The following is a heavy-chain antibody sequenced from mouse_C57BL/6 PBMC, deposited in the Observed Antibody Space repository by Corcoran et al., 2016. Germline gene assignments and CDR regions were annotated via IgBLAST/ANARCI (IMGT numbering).Heavy chain of an antibody. Sequence: QIQLVQSGPELKKPGETVKISCKASGHTFTTYGMSWVKQAPGKGLKWMGWINTYSGVPTYADDFKGRFAFSLETSASTAYLQINNLKNEDTATYFCAREAYWGQGTLVTVSA. CDR3: AREAY. CDR2: INTYSGVP. J-gene: IGHJ3*01. V-gene: IGHV9-3*01. CDR1: GHTFTTYG.